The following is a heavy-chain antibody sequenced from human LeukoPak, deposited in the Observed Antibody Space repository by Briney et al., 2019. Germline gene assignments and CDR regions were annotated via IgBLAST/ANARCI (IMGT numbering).Heavy chain of an antibody. CDR1: RDTVSSISAA. Sequence: SQTLSLTSALSRDTVSSISAAWNWIRQSASGGLEWLGWTYYRSKWYNDYAESVKSRIIINPDTSKNQFSLQLNSVTPEDTAVYYCARDGGSSLSTFDYWGQGTLVTASS. CDR3: ARDGGSSLSTFDY. J-gene: IGHJ4*02. CDR2: TYYRSKWYN. V-gene: IGHV6-1*01. D-gene: IGHD2-15*01.